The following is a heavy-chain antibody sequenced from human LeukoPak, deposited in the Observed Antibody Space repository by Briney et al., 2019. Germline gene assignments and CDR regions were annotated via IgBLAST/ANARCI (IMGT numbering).Heavy chain of an antibody. CDR2: IYYSGST. CDR1: GGSISSYY. J-gene: IGHJ4*02. Sequence: SETLSLTCTVSGGSISSYYWSWIRQPPGKGLEWIGYIYYSGSTNYNPSLKSRVTISVDTSKNQFSLKLSSVTAADTAVYYCAREESGALFDYWGQGTLVTVSS. V-gene: IGHV4-59*01. D-gene: IGHD2/OR15-2a*01. CDR3: AREESGALFDY.